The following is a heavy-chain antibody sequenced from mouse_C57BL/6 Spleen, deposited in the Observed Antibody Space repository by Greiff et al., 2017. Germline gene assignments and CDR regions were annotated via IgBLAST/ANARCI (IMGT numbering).Heavy chain of an antibody. CDR1: GYAFSSSW. CDR2: IYPGDGDT. CDR3: ARYYFDV. Sequence: VQLQQSGPELVKPGASVQISCKASGYAFSSSWMNWVKQRPGKGLEWIGRIYPGDGDTNYNGKFKGKATLTADKSSSTAYMQLSSLTSEDSAVYFCARYYFDVWGTGATVTVSS. J-gene: IGHJ1*03. V-gene: IGHV1-82*01.